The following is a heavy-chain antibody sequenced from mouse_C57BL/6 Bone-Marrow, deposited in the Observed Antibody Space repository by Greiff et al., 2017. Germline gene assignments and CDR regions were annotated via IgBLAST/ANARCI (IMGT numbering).Heavy chain of an antibody. Sequence: EVKVVESVAELVRPGASVKLSCTASGFNIKNTYMHWVKQRPEQGLEWIGRIDPANGNTKYAPKFQGKATITADTSSNTAYLQLSSLTSEDTAIYYCARREFYYYGSEVWGTGTTVTVSS. CDR3: ARREFYYYGSEV. D-gene: IGHD1-1*01. CDR1: GFNIKNTY. CDR2: IDPANGNT. J-gene: IGHJ1*03. V-gene: IGHV14-3*01.